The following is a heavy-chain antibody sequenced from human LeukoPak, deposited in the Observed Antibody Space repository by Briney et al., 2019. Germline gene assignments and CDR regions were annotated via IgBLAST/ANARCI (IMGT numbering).Heavy chain of an antibody. D-gene: IGHD3-10*01. Sequence: PSETLSLTCTVSGGSISSYYWSWIRQPPGKGLEWIGYIYYSGSTNYNPSLKSQVTISVDTSKNQFSLKLSSVTAADTAVYYCARDLTMVRGVVDAFDIWGQGTMVTVSS. J-gene: IGHJ3*02. V-gene: IGHV4-59*01. CDR2: IYYSGST. CDR1: GGSISSYY. CDR3: ARDLTMVRGVVDAFDI.